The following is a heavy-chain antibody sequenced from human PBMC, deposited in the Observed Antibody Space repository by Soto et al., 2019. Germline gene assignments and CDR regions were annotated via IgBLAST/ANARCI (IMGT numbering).Heavy chain of an antibody. V-gene: IGHV1-8*01. CDR2: MNPNSGNT. CDR1: GYTFTSYD. J-gene: IGHJ4*02. D-gene: IGHD1-26*01. Sequence: QVQLVQSGAEVKKPGASVKVSCKASGYTFTSYDINWVRQATGQGLEWMGWMNPNSGNTGYAQKFQGRVTMTRNTSISTDYMELRSLRSEDTAVYYCARVAIPLRYSGSYNFDYWGQGTLVTVSS. CDR3: ARVAIPLRYSGSYNFDY.